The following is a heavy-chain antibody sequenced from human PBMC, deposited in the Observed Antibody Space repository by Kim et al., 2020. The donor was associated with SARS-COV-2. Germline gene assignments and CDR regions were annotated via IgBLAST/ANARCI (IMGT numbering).Heavy chain of an antibody. V-gene: IGHV4-4*02. D-gene: IGHD3-9*01. CDR3: ARTSLRYFDYQYGMDV. J-gene: IGHJ6*02. CDR1: GGSISSSNW. Sequence: SETLSLTCAVSGGSISSSNWWSWVRQPPGKGRVWSGEIYHSGSTNYNPSLKSRVTISVDKSKNQFSLKLSSVTAADTAVYYCARTSLRYFDYQYGMDVWGQGTTVTVSS. CDR2: IYHSGST.